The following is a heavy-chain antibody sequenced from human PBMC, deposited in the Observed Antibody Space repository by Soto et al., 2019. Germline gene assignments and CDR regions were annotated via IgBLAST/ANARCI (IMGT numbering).Heavy chain of an antibody. V-gene: IGHV4-34*01. Sequence: PSETLSLTCAVYGGSFSGYYWSWIRQPPGKGLEWIGEINHSGSTNYNPSLKSRVTISVDTSKNQFSLKLSSVTAADTAVYYCARAPQTPFDYWGQGTLVTVSS. J-gene: IGHJ4*02. CDR3: ARAPQTPFDY. CDR2: INHSGST. CDR1: GGSFSGYY.